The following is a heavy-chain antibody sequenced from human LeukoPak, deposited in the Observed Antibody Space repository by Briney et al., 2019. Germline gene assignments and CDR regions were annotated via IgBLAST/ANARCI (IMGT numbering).Heavy chain of an antibody. D-gene: IGHD2-2*01. Sequence: SETLSLTCAVYGGSFSGYYWSWIRQPPGKGLEWIGEINHSGSTNYNPSLKSRVTISVDTSKNQFPLKLSSVTAADTAVYYCASQGYCSSTSCYATSWFDPWGQGTLVTVSS. CDR3: ASQGYCSSTSCYATSWFDP. J-gene: IGHJ5*02. V-gene: IGHV4-34*01. CDR2: INHSGST. CDR1: GGSFSGYY.